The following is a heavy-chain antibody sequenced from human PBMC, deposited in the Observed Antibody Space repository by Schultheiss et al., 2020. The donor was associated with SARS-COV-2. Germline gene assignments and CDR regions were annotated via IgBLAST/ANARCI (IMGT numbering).Heavy chain of an antibody. CDR1: GGSISSYY. CDR2: IYYSGST. Sequence: SETLSLTCTVSGGSISSYYWSWIRQPPGKGLEWIGYIYYSGSTNYNPSLKSRVTISVDTSKNQFSLKLSSVTAADTAVYYCARDFVLRDSRDIVVVPAPYRTPPANWFDPWGQGTLGTVSS. V-gene: IGHV4-59*01. J-gene: IGHJ5*02. D-gene: IGHD2-2*01. CDR3: ARDFVLRDSRDIVVVPAPYRTPPANWFDP.